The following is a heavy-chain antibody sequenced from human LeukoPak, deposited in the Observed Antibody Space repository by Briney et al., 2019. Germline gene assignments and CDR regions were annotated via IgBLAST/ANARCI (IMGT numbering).Heavy chain of an antibody. Sequence: GASVKVSCKASEYTFTANYMHWVRQGPGQGLEWMGWINPNSGDTNYAQEFQGRVTMTRDTSISTAYMDLNTLTSDHTAVYYCAREGYSSSWRGYYFDFWGQGTLVTVSS. CDR2: INPNSGDT. CDR1: EYTFTANY. D-gene: IGHD6-13*01. V-gene: IGHV1-2*02. J-gene: IGHJ4*02. CDR3: AREGYSSSWRGYYFDF.